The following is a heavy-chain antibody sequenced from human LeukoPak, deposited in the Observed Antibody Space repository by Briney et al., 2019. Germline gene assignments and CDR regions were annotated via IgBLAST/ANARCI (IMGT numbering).Heavy chain of an antibody. Sequence: GGSLRLSCAASGFTFSTYTMNWVRQAPGKGLEWVSSISTTSTYIYYADSLKGRFTISRDNAKNSLYLQMNSLRAEDTAVYYCTGEYYYDSSGYQPLDYWGQGTLVTVSS. CDR3: TGEYYYDSSGYQPLDY. J-gene: IGHJ4*02. V-gene: IGHV3-21*01. D-gene: IGHD3-22*01. CDR2: ISTTSTYI. CDR1: GFTFSTYT.